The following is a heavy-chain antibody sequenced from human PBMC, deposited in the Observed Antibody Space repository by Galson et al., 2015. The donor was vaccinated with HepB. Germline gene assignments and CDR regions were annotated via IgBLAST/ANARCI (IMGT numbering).Heavy chain of an antibody. J-gene: IGHJ4*02. CDR1: GFTFSSYW. Sequence: SLRLSCAASGFTFSSYWMSWVRQAPGKGLEWVANIKQDGSEKYYVDSVKGRFTISRDNAKNSLYLQMNSLRAEDSAVYYCARVGYYGSGGWFDYWGQGTLVTVSS. V-gene: IGHV3-7*03. CDR2: IKQDGSEK. D-gene: IGHD3-10*01. CDR3: ARVGYYGSGGWFDY.